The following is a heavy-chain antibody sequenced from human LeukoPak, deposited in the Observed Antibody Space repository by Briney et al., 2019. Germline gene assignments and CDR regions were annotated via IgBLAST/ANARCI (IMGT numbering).Heavy chain of an antibody. V-gene: IGHV3-23*01. CDR1: GFTFSSYA. J-gene: IGHJ3*01. CDR2: ISGSAINT. D-gene: IGHD4-23*01. Sequence: GGSLRLSCAVSGFTFSSYAMSWVRQAPGKGLEWVSGISGSAINTYYADSVKGRFTISRDNSKNTLFLQMNSLRAEDTAVYYCGRDPNGNFIGAFDFWGQGTMVTVSS. CDR3: GRDPNGNFIGAFDF.